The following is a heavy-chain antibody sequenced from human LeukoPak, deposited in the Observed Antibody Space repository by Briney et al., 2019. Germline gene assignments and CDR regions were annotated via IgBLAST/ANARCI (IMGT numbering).Heavy chain of an antibody. V-gene: IGHV4-34*01. D-gene: IGHD3-3*01. CDR1: GGSLCTYY. J-gene: IGHJ4*02. CDR2: INHSGST. CDR3: ARVGAAGDYFDY. Sequence: SETLSLTCAVYGGSLCTYYWSWIRQPPGKGLEWIGEINHSGSTNYNPSLKSRVTISVDRSKNQFSLKLSSVTAADTAVYYCARVGAAGDYFDYWGQGTLVTVSS.